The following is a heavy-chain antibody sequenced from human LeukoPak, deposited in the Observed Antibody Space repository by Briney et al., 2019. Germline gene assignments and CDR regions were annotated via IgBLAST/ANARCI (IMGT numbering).Heavy chain of an antibody. CDR3: AKCGGAPIRVLWY. J-gene: IGHJ4*02. V-gene: IGHV3-23*01. CDR1: GFTFSSYA. Sequence: GGSLRLSCADSGFTFSSYAMSWVRQAPGKGLEWVSAISGSGGSTYYADSVKGRFTISRDNSKNTLYLQMNSLRAEDTAVYYCAKCGGAPIRVLWYWGQGTLVTVSS. CDR2: ISGSGGST. D-gene: IGHD2-2*02.